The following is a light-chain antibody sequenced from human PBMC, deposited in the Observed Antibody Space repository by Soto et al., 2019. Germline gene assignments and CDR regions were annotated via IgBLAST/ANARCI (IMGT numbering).Light chain of an antibody. J-gene: IGKJ1*01. Sequence: DIKMTQSLSSLSASVGDRVTITCRASRGISNYLAWYQQKPGKVPKLLIYAASTLQSGVPSRFSGSGSGTDFTLTISSLQPEDVATYYCQKYNSAPWTFGQGTKVDIK. CDR1: RGISNY. V-gene: IGKV1-27*01. CDR3: QKYNSAPWT. CDR2: AAS.